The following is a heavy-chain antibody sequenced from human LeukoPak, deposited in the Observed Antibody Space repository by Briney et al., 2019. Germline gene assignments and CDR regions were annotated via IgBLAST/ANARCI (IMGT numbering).Heavy chain of an antibody. V-gene: IGHV4-30-2*05. J-gene: IGHJ3*02. D-gene: IGHD3-16*01. CDR3: ARGVGGVVADLDAFDI. CDR2: IYHSGST. CDR1: GGSISSGGYY. Sequence: PSETLSLTCTVSGGSISSGGYYWSWIRQPPGKGLEWIGYIYHSGSTYYNPSLKSRVTISVDTSKNQFSLKLSSVTAADTAVYYCARGVGGVVADLDAFDIWGQGTMVTVSS.